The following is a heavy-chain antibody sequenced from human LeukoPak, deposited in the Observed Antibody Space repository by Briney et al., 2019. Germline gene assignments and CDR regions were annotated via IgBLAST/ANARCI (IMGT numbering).Heavy chain of an antibody. CDR3: AKVGDNWDFDY. Sequence: PGGSLRLSCAASGFTFSSYSMNWVRQAPGKGLEWVSYITSSSSTIYYADSVKGRFTTSRDNSKNTLYLHMNSLRAEDTAVYYCAKVGDNWDFDYWGQGTLVSVSS. V-gene: IGHV3-48*01. J-gene: IGHJ4*02. CDR2: ITSSSSTI. CDR1: GFTFSSYS. D-gene: IGHD3-16*01.